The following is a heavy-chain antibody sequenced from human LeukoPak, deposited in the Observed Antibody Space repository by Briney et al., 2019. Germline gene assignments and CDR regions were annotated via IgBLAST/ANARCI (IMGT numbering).Heavy chain of an antibody. CDR3: ARGGLWFGELLQTAPFDY. D-gene: IGHD3-10*01. CDR2: ISGSGGST. J-gene: IGHJ4*02. Sequence: GGSLRLSCAASGFTFSSYAMSWVRQAPGKGLEWVSAISGSGGSTYYADSVKGRFTISRDNSKNTLYLQMNSLRAEDTAVYYCARGGLWFGELLQTAPFDYWGQGTLVTVSS. CDR1: GFTFSSYA. V-gene: IGHV3-23*01.